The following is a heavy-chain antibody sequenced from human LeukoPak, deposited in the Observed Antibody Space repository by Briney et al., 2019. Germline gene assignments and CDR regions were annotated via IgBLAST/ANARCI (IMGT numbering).Heavy chain of an antibody. J-gene: IGHJ4*02. Sequence: SETLSLTCTVSGGSISSGGYSWSWIRQPPGKDLEWIGYIYHSGSTYYNPSLKSRVTISVDRSKNQFSLKLTSVTAADTAVYYCARGGDSSGFYYYFDYWGQGTLVTVSS. CDR1: GGSISSGGYS. D-gene: IGHD3-22*01. CDR2: IYHSGST. CDR3: ARGGDSSGFYYYFDY. V-gene: IGHV4-30-2*01.